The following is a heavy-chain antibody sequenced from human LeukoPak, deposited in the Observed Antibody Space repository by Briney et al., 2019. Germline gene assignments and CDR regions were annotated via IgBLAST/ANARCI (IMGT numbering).Heavy chain of an antibody. CDR3: ARDRTAYSYGTFFAY. J-gene: IGHJ4*02. D-gene: IGHD5-18*01. Sequence: GGSLRLSCAASGFTFSSYGMHWVRQAPGKGLEWVAFIQYDGSNKFYADSVKGRFTISRDNSRNTLYLQMNSLRAEDTAVYYCARDRTAYSYGTFFAYWGQGTLVTVSS. CDR2: IQYDGSNK. CDR1: GFTFSSYG. V-gene: IGHV3-30*02.